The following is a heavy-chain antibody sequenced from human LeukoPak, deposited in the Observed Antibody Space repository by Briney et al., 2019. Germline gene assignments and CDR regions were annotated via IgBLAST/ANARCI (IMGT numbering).Heavy chain of an antibody. CDR1: GYTFTSYD. J-gene: IGHJ4*02. Sequence: ASVKVSCKASGYTFTSYDINWVRQATGQGLEWMGWMNPNSGNTGYAQKFQGRVTMTRNTSISTAYMELRRLRSDDTAVYNCARGRLSAGWEIRPKFDYWGQGTLVTVSS. CDR3: ARGRLSAGWEIRPKFDY. D-gene: IGHD1-26*01. V-gene: IGHV1-8*01. CDR2: MNPNSGNT.